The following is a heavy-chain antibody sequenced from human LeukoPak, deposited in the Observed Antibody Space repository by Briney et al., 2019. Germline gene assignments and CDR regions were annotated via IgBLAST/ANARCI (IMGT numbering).Heavy chain of an antibody. CDR1: GYTFTSYG. J-gene: IGHJ4*02. CDR2: MNPNSGYT. CDR3: ARSLGEDLEALSV. Sequence: VASVKVSCKASGYTFTSYGINWVRQAPGQGLEWMAWMNPNSGYTGYAQKFQGRVTLTRDTSITTAFMELSSLRSEDTAVYYCARSLGEDLEALSVWGQGTLVTVSS. V-gene: IGHV1-8*03. D-gene: IGHD5/OR15-5a*01.